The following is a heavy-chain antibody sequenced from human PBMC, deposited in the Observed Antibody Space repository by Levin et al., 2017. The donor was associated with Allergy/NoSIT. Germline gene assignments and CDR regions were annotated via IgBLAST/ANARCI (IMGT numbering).Heavy chain of an antibody. CDR1: GFTFSSNA. Sequence: GESLKISCSVSGFTFSSNAMHWVRQAPGKGLEYVSGINTNGGSTYYADSVKGRFTISRDNSKNMLYLQMNSLRAEDTAVYYCVRGRVYSSQPLDYWGQGTLVTVSS. V-gene: IGHV3-64D*06. CDR3: VRGRVYSSQPLDY. J-gene: IGHJ4*02. D-gene: IGHD6-13*01. CDR2: INTNGGST.